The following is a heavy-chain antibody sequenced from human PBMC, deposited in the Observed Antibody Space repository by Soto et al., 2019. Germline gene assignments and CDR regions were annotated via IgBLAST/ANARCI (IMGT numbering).Heavy chain of an antibody. V-gene: IGHV3-74*01. D-gene: IGHD1-1*01. J-gene: IGHJ3*02. CDR1: GFTFSTYW. Sequence: GGSLRLSCATSGFTFSTYWMHWVRQAPGKGLVWVSRINGDGSSATYADSVKGRFTISRDNAKNTLYLQMNSLRAEDTAVYYCTIGTTGAFDIWGQGTMVTVSS. CDR2: INGDGSSA. CDR3: TIGTTGAFDI.